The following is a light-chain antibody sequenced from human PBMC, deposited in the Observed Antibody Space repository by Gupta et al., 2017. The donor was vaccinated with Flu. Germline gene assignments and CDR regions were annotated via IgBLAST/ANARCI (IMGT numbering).Light chain of an antibody. CDR1: NIGSNS. CDR2: DDS. J-gene: IGLJ3*02. CDR3: QVCDRSRDTCWV. V-gene: IGLV3-21*02. Sequence: SYVLTQPPSVSVAPGQTARITCGGNNIGSNSVHWYQQKPGQAPVLVVYDDSDRPSGNPDRFSGSNSGDKATLTINRVEAGDEADYYCQVCDRSRDTCWVFGGGTKLTAL.